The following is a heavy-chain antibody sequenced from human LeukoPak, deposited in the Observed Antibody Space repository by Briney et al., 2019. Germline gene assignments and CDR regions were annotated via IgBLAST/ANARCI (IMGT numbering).Heavy chain of an antibody. D-gene: IGHD1-26*01. CDR3: ARDGRRRWPTLGYLDS. V-gene: IGHV3-30-3*01. CDR2: ISYDGTSK. J-gene: IGHJ4*02. Sequence: PGGSLRLSCAASGFIFSNYAMHWVRRAPGKGLEWVTVISYDGTSKKYADSVKGRFTISRDNSNNMLYLQLNSLTTEDTALYYCARDGRRRWPTLGYLDSWGQGTQVTVSS. CDR1: GFIFSNYA.